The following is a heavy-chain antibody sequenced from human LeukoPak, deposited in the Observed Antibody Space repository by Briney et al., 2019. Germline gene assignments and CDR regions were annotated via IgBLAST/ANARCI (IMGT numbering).Heavy chain of an antibody. CDR2: IFPSGGEI. Sequence: GGSLRLSCEASGFSFSRYWMIWVRQPPGKGLEWVSSIFPSGGEIHYADSVRGRFTISRDNSKSTLSLQMNSLRAEDTAIYYCATYRQVLLPFESWGQGTLVTVSS. J-gene: IGHJ4*02. D-gene: IGHD2-8*02. CDR3: ATYRQVLLPFES. CDR1: GFSFSRYW. V-gene: IGHV3-23*01.